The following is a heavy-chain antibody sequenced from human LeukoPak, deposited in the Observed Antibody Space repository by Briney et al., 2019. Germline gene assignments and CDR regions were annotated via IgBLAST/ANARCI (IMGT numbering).Heavy chain of an antibody. V-gene: IGHV3-74*01. CDR1: GFTFSNYW. J-gene: IGHJ4*02. CDR3: ARDRRLVGYNGIVDN. D-gene: IGHD5-24*01. Sequence: GGSLRLSCAASGFTFSNYWMHWVRQAPGKGLVWVSSIKSNGRTTSYADSVKGRFTISRDNAKNTLYLRMNSLRVEDTAVYYCARDRRLVGYNGIVDNWGQGTLVTVSS. CDR2: IKSNGRTT.